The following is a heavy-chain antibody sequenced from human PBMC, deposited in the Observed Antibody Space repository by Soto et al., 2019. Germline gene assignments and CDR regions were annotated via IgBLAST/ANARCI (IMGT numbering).Heavy chain of an antibody. CDR2: IIPIFGTA. V-gene: IGHV1-69*06. CDR1: GGTFSSYA. D-gene: IGHD2-15*01. J-gene: IGHJ4*02. CDR3: ARADCSGGSCYSFPGPNFDY. Sequence: SVKVSCKASGGTFSSYAISWVRQAPGQGLEWMGGIIPIFGTANYAQKFQGGVTITADKSTSTAYMELSSLRSEDTAVYYCARADCSGGSCYSFPGPNFDYWGQGTLVTVSS.